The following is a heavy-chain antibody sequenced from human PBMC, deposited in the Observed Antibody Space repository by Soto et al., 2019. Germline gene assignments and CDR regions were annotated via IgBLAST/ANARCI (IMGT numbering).Heavy chain of an antibody. Sequence: ASVKVSCKASGYTFTNYGINWVRQAPGQGLQWMGWISAYNGDTNYVQRFQGRVLMTTGKSTNTAYMELRSLRSDDTAVYYCARGVAEDFWKSYSPHYYYGLDVWGQGTTVTV. D-gene: IGHD3-3*01. CDR1: GYTFTNYG. V-gene: IGHV1-18*04. CDR2: ISAYNGDT. J-gene: IGHJ6*02. CDR3: ARGVAEDFWKSYSPHYYYGLDV.